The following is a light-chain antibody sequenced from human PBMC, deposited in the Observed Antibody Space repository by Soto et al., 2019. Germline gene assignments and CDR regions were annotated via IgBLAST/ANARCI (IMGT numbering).Light chain of an antibody. V-gene: IGLV1-44*01. Sequence: QSVLTQSPSASGTPGQRVTISCSGSSSNIGSGTVNWYQQLPGTAPKLLIYNNNQWPSGVPDRFSGSKSGTSASLAISGLQSEDEADYYCAAWDVSLNGLYVVGTGTKLTVL. CDR3: AAWDVSLNGLYV. CDR1: SSNIGSGT. J-gene: IGLJ1*01. CDR2: NNN.